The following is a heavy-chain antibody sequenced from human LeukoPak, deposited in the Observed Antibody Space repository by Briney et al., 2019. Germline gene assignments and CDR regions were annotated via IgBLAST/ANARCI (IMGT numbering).Heavy chain of an antibody. Sequence: PGGSLRLSCAASGFTLSTYWMHWVRQVPGKGLVWVSRINSDGITTRYADSVKGRFTISRDNAKNTLYLQMNSLRAEDTAVYYCARDNWAPRGYFDLWGRGTLVTVSS. CDR1: GFTLSTYW. V-gene: IGHV3-74*01. CDR3: ARDNWAPRGYFDL. D-gene: IGHD3-16*01. J-gene: IGHJ2*01. CDR2: INSDGITT.